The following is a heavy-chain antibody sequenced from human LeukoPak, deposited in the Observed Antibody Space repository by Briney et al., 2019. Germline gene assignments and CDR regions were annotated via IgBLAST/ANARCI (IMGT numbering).Heavy chain of an antibody. D-gene: IGHD2/OR15-2a*01. CDR2: INHSGST. CDR1: GASISNSNW. CDR3: ARGRSNNQSKYRNTYYFDY. V-gene: IGHV4-4*02. Sequence: SGTLSLTCAVTGASISNSNWWTWVRQPPGKGLEWIGEINHSGSTNYNPSLKSRVTISVDTSKNQFSLKLSSVTAADTAVYYCARGRSNNQSKYRNTYYFDYWGQGTLVTVSS. J-gene: IGHJ4*02.